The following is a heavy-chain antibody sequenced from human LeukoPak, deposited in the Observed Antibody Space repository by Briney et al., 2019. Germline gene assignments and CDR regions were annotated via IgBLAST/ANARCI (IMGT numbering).Heavy chain of an antibody. CDR1: GGSFSGYY. J-gene: IGHJ5*02. CDR2: INHSGST. D-gene: IGHD3-10*01. Sequence: SETLSLTCAVYGGSFSGYYWSWIRQPPGKGLEWIGEINHSGSTNYNPSLKSRVTISVDTSKNQFSLKLSSVTAADTAVYYCASRVPGLWFGELSFWFDPWGQGTLVTVSS. CDR3: ASRVPGLWFGELSFWFDP. V-gene: IGHV4-34*01.